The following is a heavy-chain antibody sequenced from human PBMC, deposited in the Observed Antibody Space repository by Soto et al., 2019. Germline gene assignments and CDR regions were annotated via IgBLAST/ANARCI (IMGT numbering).Heavy chain of an antibody. CDR2: VDPRDGST. D-gene: IGHD6-25*01. Sequence: QVQLVQSGAEMKRPGASVILSCKASGYIFTTYSIHWVRQTAGQGLEWMAKVDPRDGSTGYAQKFRGRVSMAWDTSTVTVSIEVSSLTSDDTATYYCARVRSSGREFDYWGQGTQVTVSS. J-gene: IGHJ4*02. CDR3: ARVRSSGREFDY. V-gene: IGHV1-46*01. CDR1: GYIFTTYS.